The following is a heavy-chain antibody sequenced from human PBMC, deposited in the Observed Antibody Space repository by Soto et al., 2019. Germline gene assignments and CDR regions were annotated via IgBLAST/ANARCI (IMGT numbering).Heavy chain of an antibody. J-gene: IGHJ4*02. Sequence: TSETLSLTCTVSGGSTSSDNYWSWIRQPPGKGLEWIGHIYYSGNTDYNPSLKSRLAISIDTSKNQFSLKLSSVTAADTAVYFCAREGGESSDGLYYFDSWGQGSLVTVSS. CDR1: GGSTSSDNY. CDR3: AREGGESSDGLYYFDS. D-gene: IGHD3-16*01. V-gene: IGHV4-30-4*01. CDR2: IYYSGNT.